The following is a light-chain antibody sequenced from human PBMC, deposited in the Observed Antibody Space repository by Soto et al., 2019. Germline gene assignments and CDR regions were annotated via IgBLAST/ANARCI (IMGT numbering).Light chain of an antibody. CDR3: QHYNSDSEA. J-gene: IGKJ1*01. Sequence: DIHMTQSPSTLSGSVGDRVTITCRASQTISSWLAWYQQKPGKAPKLLIYKASTLKSGVPSRFSGRGAETEFTLTISSLQPDDLATYYCQHYNSDSEAFGQGTKVELK. CDR2: KAS. CDR1: QTISSW. V-gene: IGKV1-5*03.